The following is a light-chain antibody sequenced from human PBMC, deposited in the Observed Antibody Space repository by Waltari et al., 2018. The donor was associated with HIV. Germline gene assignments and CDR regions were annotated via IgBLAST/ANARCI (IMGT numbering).Light chain of an antibody. CDR1: KLEDTF. J-gene: IGLJ2*01. V-gene: IGLV3-1*01. CDR3: QVWDRNAVI. Sequence: SYELTQPPSVSVSPGQTVSITCSGDKLEDTFVSWYQLKPGQSPLLVIYQAMTRPSGIPERFSGSNSGNTATLTVSGTQPMDEADYYCQVWDRNAVIFGGGTKLAV. CDR2: QAM.